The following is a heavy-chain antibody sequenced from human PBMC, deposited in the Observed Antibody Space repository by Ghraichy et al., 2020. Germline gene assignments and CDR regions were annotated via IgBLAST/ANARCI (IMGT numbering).Heavy chain of an antibody. Sequence: GGSLRLSGRASGFTFIDYNMNLVRQAPGKGLEWVASISHDSRHIYYADSVRGRFAISRDNAKNLVYLQLSSLSAADTALYYCARVSPITMRDWGQGTLVTVSS. CDR1: GFTFIDYN. J-gene: IGHJ4*02. V-gene: IGHV3-21*01. CDR3: ARVSPITMRD. CDR2: ISHDSRHI. D-gene: IGHD3-10*01.